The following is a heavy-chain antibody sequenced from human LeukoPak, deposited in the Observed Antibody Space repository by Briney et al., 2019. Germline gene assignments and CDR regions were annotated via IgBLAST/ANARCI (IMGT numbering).Heavy chain of an antibody. J-gene: IGHJ4*02. CDR1: GGSFSGYY. CDR2: INHSGST. D-gene: IGHD3-10*01. Sequence: KPSETLSLTCAVYGGSFSGYYWSWIRQPPGKGLEWIGEINHSGSTNYNPSLKSRVTISVDTSKNQFSLKLSSVTAADTAVYYCARRYGSGSDFDCWGQGTLVTVSS. CDR3: ARRYGSGSDFDC. V-gene: IGHV4-34*01.